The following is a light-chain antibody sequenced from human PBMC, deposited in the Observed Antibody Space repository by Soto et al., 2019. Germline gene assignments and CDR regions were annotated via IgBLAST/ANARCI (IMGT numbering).Light chain of an antibody. CDR3: WSYAGTISVI. CDR1: SSDVGSYNL. CDR2: EGS. J-gene: IGLJ2*01. Sequence: QSALTQPASVSGSPGQSITISCTGTSSDVGSYNLVSWYQQHPGKAPKLMIYEGSKRPSGVSNRFSGSKSGNTASLTISGLLAEDEADYYCWSYAGTISVIFGGGTKLTVL. V-gene: IGLV2-23*01.